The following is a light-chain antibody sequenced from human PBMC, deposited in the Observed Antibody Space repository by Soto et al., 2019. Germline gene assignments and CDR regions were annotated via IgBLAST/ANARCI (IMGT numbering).Light chain of an antibody. CDR1: QSISSW. CDR3: QQYNSYPRT. Sequence: PSTATESVGGRFTISYRASQSISSWLAWYQQKPGKAPKLLIYDASSLESGVPSRFSGSGSGTEFTLTISSLQPDDFATYYCQQYNSYPRTFGQGTQVEIK. CDR2: DAS. J-gene: IGKJ5*01. V-gene: IGKV1-5*01.